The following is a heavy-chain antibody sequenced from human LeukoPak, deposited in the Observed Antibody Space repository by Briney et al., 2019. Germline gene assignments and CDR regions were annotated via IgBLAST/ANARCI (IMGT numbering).Heavy chain of an antibody. CDR3: ARDFCGGSCWVDY. V-gene: IGHV4-61*02. CDR2: IYTSGST. Sequence: SGTLSLTCTVSGGSISSGSYYWSWIRQPAGKGLEWIGRIYTSGSTNYNPSLKSRVTISVDTSKNQFSLKLSSVTAADTAVYYCARDFCGGSCWVDYWGQGTLVTVSS. D-gene: IGHD2-15*01. CDR1: GGSISSGSYY. J-gene: IGHJ4*02.